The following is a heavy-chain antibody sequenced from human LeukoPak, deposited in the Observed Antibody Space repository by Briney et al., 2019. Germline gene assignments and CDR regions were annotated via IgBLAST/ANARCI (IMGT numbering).Heavy chain of an antibody. CDR3: AKGGVATMRDGYNYYYYYMEV. D-gene: IGHD5-24*01. J-gene: IGHJ6*03. CDR1: GITISSHA. CDR2: ISGSGGHT. V-gene: IGHV3-23*01. Sequence: GGSLRLSCAASGITISSHAMSWVRQAPGRGLEWVSLISGSGGHTYYGDSVKGRFTISRDNSKSTLYLQMNSLRAEDTAVYYCAKGGVATMRDGYNYYYYYMEVWGRGATVTVSS.